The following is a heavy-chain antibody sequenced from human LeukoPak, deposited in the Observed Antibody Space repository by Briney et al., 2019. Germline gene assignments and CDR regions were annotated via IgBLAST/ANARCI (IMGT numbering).Heavy chain of an antibody. J-gene: IGHJ3*02. V-gene: IGHV6-1*01. CDR2: TYYRSKWYN. CDR1: GDSVSSNSAA. D-gene: IGHD4/OR15-4a*01. CDR3: ARGDPLGLTSFDI. Sequence: SQTLSLTCAVSGDSVSSNSAAWNWVRQSPSRGLEWLGRTYYRSKWYNDYVVSVKSRITINADTSKNQFSLQLNSVTPEDTAVYYCARGDPLGLTSFDIWGQGTMVTVSS.